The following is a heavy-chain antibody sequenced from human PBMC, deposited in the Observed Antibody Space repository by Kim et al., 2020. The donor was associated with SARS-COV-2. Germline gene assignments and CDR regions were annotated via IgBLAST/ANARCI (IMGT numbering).Heavy chain of an antibody. CDR1: GGSFSSYY. CDR2: IYYSGST. CDR3: ARTLCGGNCDINDAFDL. Sequence: SETLSLTCTVSGGSFSSYYWSWIRQPPGKGLEWIGYIYYSGSTNYNPSLKSRVTISVDTSKNQFSLKLSSVTAADTAVYYCARTLCGGNCDINDAFDLWGQGTMVTVSS. D-gene: IGHD2-21*02. V-gene: IGHV4-59*13. J-gene: IGHJ3*01.